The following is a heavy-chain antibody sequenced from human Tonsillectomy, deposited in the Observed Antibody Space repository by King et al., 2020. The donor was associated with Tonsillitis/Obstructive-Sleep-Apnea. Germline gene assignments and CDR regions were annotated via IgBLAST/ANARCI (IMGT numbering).Heavy chain of an antibody. D-gene: IGHD5-12*01. Sequence: QLVQSGAEVKKPGESLEISCKGSGYIFTNYWIGWVRQMPGKGLEWMGIICPGDSHTTYSPSFQGQVTISADKSISTAYLQWSSLKASDTAMYYCARRGYSGYTELDPWGQGTLVTVSS. V-gene: IGHV5-51*01. CDR1: GYIFTNYW. CDR3: ARRGYSGYTELDP. CDR2: ICPGDSHT. J-gene: IGHJ5*02.